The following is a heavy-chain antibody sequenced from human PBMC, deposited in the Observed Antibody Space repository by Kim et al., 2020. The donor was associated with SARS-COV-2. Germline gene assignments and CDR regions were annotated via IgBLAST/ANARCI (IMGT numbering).Heavy chain of an antibody. CDR1: GFTFSSYS. D-gene: IGHD7-27*01. Sequence: GGSLRLSCAASGFTFSSYSMNWVRQAPGKGLEWVSSISSSRSYIYYADSVKGRFTISRDNAKNSLYLQMNSLRAEDTAVYYCARGQTGGLSAFDYWGQRTLVTVSS. J-gene: IGHJ4*02. CDR3: ARGQTGGLSAFDY. V-gene: IGHV3-21*01. CDR2: ISSSRSYI.